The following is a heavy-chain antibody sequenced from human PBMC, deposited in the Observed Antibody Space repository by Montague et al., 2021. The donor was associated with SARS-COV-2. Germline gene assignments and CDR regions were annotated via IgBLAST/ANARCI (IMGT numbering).Heavy chain of an antibody. CDR1: GFTFSDYY. Sequence: SLRLSCPASGFTFSDYYMSWIRQAPGKGLEWVSYISGRGSYTDYADSVKGRFTISRDNARKSLYLEMSSLRAEDTAVYYCARLVGVESNRRDYFNYWGQGTLVTVSS. D-gene: IGHD1-14*01. V-gene: IGHV3-11*03. CDR3: ARLVGVESNRRDYFNY. CDR2: ISGRGSYT. J-gene: IGHJ4*02.